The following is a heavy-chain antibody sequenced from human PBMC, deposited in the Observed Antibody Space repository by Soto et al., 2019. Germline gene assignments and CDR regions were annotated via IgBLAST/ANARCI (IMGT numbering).Heavy chain of an antibody. CDR2: INHSGST. Sequence: SETLSLTCAVYSGSFSGYYWSWIRQPPGKGLEWIGEINHSGSTNYNPSLKSRVTISVDTSKNQFSLKLSSVTAADTAVYYCARAFNYYGSGSRYFFDYWGQGTLVTVSS. D-gene: IGHD3-10*01. J-gene: IGHJ4*02. CDR1: SGSFSGYY. V-gene: IGHV4-34*01. CDR3: ARAFNYYGSGSRYFFDY.